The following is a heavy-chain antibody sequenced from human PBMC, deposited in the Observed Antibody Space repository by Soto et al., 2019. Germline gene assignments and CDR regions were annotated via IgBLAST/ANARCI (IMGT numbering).Heavy chain of an antibody. CDR1: EFTVSDYW. Sequence: GGSLRLSCAASEFTVSDYWMNWVRQAPGKGLVWVSHIKSDGTTSYADSVEGRFTVSRDDAKNRLYLQMNSLRAEDTAVYYCAKDRGEEGLKFLEWFGGMDVWGHGTTVTVSS. CDR2: IKSDGTT. D-gene: IGHD3-3*01. CDR3: AKDRGEEGLKFLEWFGGMDV. V-gene: IGHV3-74*01. J-gene: IGHJ6*02.